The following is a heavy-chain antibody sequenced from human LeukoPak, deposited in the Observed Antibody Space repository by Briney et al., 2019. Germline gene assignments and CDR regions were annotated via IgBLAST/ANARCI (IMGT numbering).Heavy chain of an antibody. Sequence: SQTLSLTCANSGDSVSSTSVAWNWIRQSPSRGLEWLGRTYYRSKWYNDYAVSVKSRITINPDTSKNQFSLHLHSVTSDDTAVYYCAREWEAAAGSFSVSFDYWGQGTLVTVSS. V-gene: IGHV6-1*01. D-gene: IGHD6-13*01. J-gene: IGHJ4*02. CDR3: AREWEAAAGSFSVSFDY. CDR2: TYYRSKWYN. CDR1: GDSVSSTSVA.